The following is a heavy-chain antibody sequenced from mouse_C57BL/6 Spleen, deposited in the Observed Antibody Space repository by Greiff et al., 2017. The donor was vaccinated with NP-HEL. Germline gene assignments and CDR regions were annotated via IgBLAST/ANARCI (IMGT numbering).Heavy chain of an antibody. D-gene: IGHD4-1*01. CDR2: ISDGGSYT. CDR1: GFTFSSYA. V-gene: IGHV5-4*01. J-gene: IGHJ2*01. Sequence: EVQGVESGGGLVKPGGSLKLSCAASGFTFSSYAMSWVRQTPEKRLEWVATISDGGSYTYYPDNVKGRFTISRDNAKNNLYLQMSHLKSEDTAMYYCARANWDVGYCDYWGQGTTLTVSS. CDR3: ARANWDVGYCDY.